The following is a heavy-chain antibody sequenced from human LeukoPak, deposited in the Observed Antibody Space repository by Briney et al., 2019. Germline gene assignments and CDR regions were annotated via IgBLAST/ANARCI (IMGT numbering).Heavy chain of an antibody. CDR2: IRQDGSET. CDR1: GFTFSRHW. Sequence: PGGSLRLSCADSGFTFSRHWMDWVRQAPGKGPEWVANIRQDGSETSYVDSVRGRFTIARDNTKNSLYLQMTSLRGEDTAVYYCASRAGKPGSTPWCFDYWGQGALVTVSS. D-gene: IGHD1-7*01. V-gene: IGHV3-7*01. CDR3: ASRAGKPGSTPWCFDY. J-gene: IGHJ4*02.